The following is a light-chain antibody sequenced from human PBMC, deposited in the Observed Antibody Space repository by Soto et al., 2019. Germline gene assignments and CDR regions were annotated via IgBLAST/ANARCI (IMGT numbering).Light chain of an antibody. CDR2: NAS. V-gene: IGKV1-5*03. CDR1: RSVSRW. CDR3: QHYKTFPPS. Sequence: DIQMTQSPSTLSASVGDRVTITCRASRSVSRWLAWYQQKSGSAPNLLIYNASTLKSGVPSRFSGSGSGADFTLTISSLQPDDFATYYCQHYKTFPPSFGPGTTVDLK. J-gene: IGKJ3*01.